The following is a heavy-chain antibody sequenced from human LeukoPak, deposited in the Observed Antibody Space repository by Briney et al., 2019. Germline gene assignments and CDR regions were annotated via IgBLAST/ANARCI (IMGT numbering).Heavy chain of an antibody. V-gene: IGHV3-21*01. CDR2: ISSSSSFI. D-gene: IGHD3-22*01. CDR3: ARDPGTYDSSGYYYFDY. Sequence: GGSLRLSWAASGFTFSAYSMNWVRQAPGKGLEWVSSISSSSSFIYYADSVKGRFTISRDYAKNSLYLQMNSLRAEDTAVYYCARDPGTYDSSGYYYFDYWGQGTLVTVSS. CDR1: GFTFSAYS. J-gene: IGHJ4*02.